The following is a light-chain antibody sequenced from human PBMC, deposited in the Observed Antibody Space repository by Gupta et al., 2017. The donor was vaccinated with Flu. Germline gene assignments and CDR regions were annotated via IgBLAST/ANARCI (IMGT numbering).Light chain of an antibody. CDR3: QRWRSWPKA. J-gene: IGKJ1*01. CDR2: DAS. CDR1: QSVQYY. V-gene: IGKV3-11*01. Sequence: EIVLTQSPATLSLSPGERATLSCRASQSVQYYLAWYQHKPGQPPRLLIYDASNRASGIPARFSGSASATDFTLTISMLAPEAFAVYYCQRWRSWPKAFGQGTRLEI.